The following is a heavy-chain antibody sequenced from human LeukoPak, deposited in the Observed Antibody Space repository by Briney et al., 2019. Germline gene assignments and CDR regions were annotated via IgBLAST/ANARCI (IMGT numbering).Heavy chain of an antibody. D-gene: IGHD6-19*01. CDR2: IYYSGST. V-gene: IGHV4-59*01. CDR3: ARVLSSGWYGAFDI. CDR1: GGSISGYY. J-gene: IGHJ3*02. Sequence: SETLSLTCTVSGGSISGYYWSWIRQPPGKGLEWIGYIYYSGSTNYNPSLKSRVTISVDTSKNQFSLKLSSVTAADTAVYYCARVLSSGWYGAFDIWGQGTMVTVSS.